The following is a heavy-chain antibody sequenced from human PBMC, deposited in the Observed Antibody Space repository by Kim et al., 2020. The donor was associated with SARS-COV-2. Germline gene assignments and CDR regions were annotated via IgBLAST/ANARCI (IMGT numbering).Heavy chain of an antibody. Sequence: SETLSLTCTVSGGSISSGGYYWSWILQHPGKGLEWIGYIYYSGSTYYNPSLKSRVTISVDTSKNQFSLKLSSVTAADTAVYYCASDSKALRSRYYYYGMDVWGQGTTVTVSS. D-gene: IGHD3-3*01. CDR2: IYYSGST. J-gene: IGHJ6*02. CDR1: GGSISSGGYY. V-gene: IGHV4-31*03. CDR3: ASDSKALRSRYYYYGMDV.